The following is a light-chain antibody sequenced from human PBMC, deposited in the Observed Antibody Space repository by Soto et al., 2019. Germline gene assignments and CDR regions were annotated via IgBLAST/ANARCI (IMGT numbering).Light chain of an antibody. V-gene: IGLV2-11*01. J-gene: IGLJ2*01. CDR2: DVS. CDR1: SSDVGGYHY. CDR3: CSYAGSYAVV. Sequence: QSALTQPRSVSGSPGQSVTISCTGTSSDVGGYHYVSWYQQHPGKAPKLMIYDVSKRPAGVPDRVSGSKSGNTASLTISGLQAEDEYDYFCCSYAGSYAVVFGGGTKLTVL.